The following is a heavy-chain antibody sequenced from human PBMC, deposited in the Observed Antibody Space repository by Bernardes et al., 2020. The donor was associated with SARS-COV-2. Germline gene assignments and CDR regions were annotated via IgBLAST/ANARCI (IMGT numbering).Heavy chain of an antibody. CDR1: GFTFANFG. CDR3: ARDFGAVAGSSFDF. Sequence: ASVKVSCKTSGFTFANFGFSWVRQAPGQGLEWMGWISVFNGNTKYAQSLQGRVTMTTDTSTTTAYLELRSLRSDDTAVYYCARDFGAVAGSSFDFWGQGTLVTVSS. CDR2: ISVFNGNT. D-gene: IGHD6-19*01. V-gene: IGHV1-18*04. J-gene: IGHJ4*02.